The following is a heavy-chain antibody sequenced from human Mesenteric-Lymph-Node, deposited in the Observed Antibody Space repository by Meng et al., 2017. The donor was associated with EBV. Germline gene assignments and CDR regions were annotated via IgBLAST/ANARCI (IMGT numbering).Heavy chain of an antibody. CDR2: INTNTVNP. CDR3: ARDHYCSGGSCYDY. J-gene: IGHJ4*02. Sequence: QLWQLVLGVKKPGTSVKLSCQASGYAFTSYAMNWVRQAPGQGLEWMGWINTNTVNPTYAQGFTGRFGFSLDTSVSTAYLQISSLKAEDTAVYYCARDHYCSGGSCYDYWGQGTLVTVSS. V-gene: IGHV7-4-1*02. D-gene: IGHD2-15*01. CDR1: GYAFTSYA.